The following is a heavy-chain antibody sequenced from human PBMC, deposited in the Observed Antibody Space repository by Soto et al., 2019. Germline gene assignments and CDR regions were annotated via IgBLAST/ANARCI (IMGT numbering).Heavy chain of an antibody. CDR2: VYSSGYT. J-gene: IGHJ5*02. V-gene: IGHV4-59*01. D-gene: IGHD3-16*01. Sequence: SETLSLTCTVSGGAISSYYWYWIRQPPGKGLECIGYVYSSGYTNYNPSLKSRVTISVDASKNQFSLKLTSLTAADTAVYYCARGGHYECSGPFDPWGQGTMVTVSS. CDR1: GGAISSYY. CDR3: ARGGHYECSGPFDP.